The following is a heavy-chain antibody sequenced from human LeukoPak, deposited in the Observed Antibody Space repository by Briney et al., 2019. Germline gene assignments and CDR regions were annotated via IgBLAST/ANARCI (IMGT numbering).Heavy chain of an antibody. D-gene: IGHD3-22*01. CDR2: ISGSGAST. V-gene: IGHV3-23*01. J-gene: IGHJ4*02. CDR3: VRGDFSDSSGPGY. CDR1: GFTLSTNA. Sequence: GGSLRLSCLTSGFTLSTNAMSWVRQAPGKGLEWISGISGSGASTYYADSVKGRFTISRDDSRNTLYLQMNSLRAEDTAVYYCVRGDFSDSSGPGYWGQGTLVTVSS.